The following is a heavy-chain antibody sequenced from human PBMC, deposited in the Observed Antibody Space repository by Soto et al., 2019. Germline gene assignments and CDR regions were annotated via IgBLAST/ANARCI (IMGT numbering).Heavy chain of an antibody. CDR3: ARVPRYTSDIVEVPAVMFDDWFVP. CDR1: GFTFSSYG. D-gene: IGHD2-2*01. CDR2: IWYDGSNK. J-gene: IGHJ5*02. Sequence: GGSLRLSCAASGFTFSSYGMHWVRQAPGKGLEWVAVIWYDGSNKYYADSVKGRFTISRDNSKNTLYLQMNSLRAEDTAVYYCARVPRYTSDIVEVPAVMFDDWFVPWGQGTLVTVSS. V-gene: IGHV3-33*01.